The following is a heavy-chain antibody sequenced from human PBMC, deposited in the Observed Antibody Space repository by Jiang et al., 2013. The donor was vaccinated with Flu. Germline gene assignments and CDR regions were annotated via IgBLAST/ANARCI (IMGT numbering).Heavy chain of an antibody. D-gene: IGHD1-26*01. V-gene: IGHV2-70*11. J-gene: IGHJ4*02. CDR3: ARIISTTATASFDS. CDR1: GFSLRSNGMC. Sequence: QTLTLTCTFSGFSLRSNGMCVSWIRQPPGKALEWLARIDWDDDEYYSSSLKTRLAVSKDTSKNQVVLTMTNVDPADTATYYCARIISTTATASFDSWGQGTLVTVSS. CDR2: IDWDDDE.